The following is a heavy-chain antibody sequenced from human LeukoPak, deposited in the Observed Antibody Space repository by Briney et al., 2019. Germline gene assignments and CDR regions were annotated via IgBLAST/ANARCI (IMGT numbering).Heavy chain of an antibody. J-gene: IGHJ6*02. CDR2: IRYVGSDK. CDR3: ARGRGGDGDYGMDV. D-gene: IGHD2-21*02. V-gene: IGHV3-30*12. Sequence: GGSLRLSCAASGFTFSNYGMHWVRQAPGKGLEWVAVIRYVGSDKYYADSVKGRFTISRDNSQNTMYLQMNSLRAEDTAVYYCARGRGGDGDYGMDVWGQGTTVTVSS. CDR1: GFTFSNYG.